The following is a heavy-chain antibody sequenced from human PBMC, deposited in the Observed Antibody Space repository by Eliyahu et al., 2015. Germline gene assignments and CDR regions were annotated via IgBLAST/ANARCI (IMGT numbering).Heavy chain of an antibody. CDR3: AKRKGVVGAFDY. CDR1: GFTFSSYA. V-gene: IGHV3-23*01. Sequence: EVQLLESGGGLVQPGGSLRLSCAASGFTFSSYAMSWVRQAPGKGLEWVSAISGSGGSTYYADSVKGRFTISRDNSKNTLYLQMNSLGAEDTAVYYCAKRKGVVGAFDYWGQGTLVTVSS. CDR2: ISGSGGST. D-gene: IGHD1-26*01. J-gene: IGHJ4*02.